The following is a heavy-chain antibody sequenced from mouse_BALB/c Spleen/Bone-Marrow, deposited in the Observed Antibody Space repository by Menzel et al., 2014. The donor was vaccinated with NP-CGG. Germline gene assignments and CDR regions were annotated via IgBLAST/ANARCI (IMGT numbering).Heavy chain of an antibody. Sequence: EVKLVESGGGLVQPGGSRKLSCAASGFTFSSFGMYWVRQAPEKGLEWVAYISNGSSTIYYADTVKGRFTISRDNPKNTLFLQMTSLRSEDTSVYYCARKGAMITHYYAMDYWGQGTSVTVSS. CDR3: ARKGAMITHYYAMDY. CDR2: ISNGSSTI. CDR1: GFTFSSFG. V-gene: IGHV5-17*02. D-gene: IGHD2-4*01. J-gene: IGHJ4*01.